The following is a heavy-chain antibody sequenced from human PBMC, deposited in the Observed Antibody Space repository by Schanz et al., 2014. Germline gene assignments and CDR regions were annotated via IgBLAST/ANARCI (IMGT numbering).Heavy chain of an antibody. CDR3: AREQIMAAAGLVDY. CDR1: GFTFSSYA. V-gene: IGHV3-64*04. J-gene: IGHJ4*01. CDR2: ITRSGGGT. Sequence: QVQLLQFGGGVVQPGRSLRLSCAASGFTFSSYAMHWVRQASGKGLEYVSAITRSGGGTYYSDSVKGRFTISRDNAKKTLSLQMISLRAEDTAVYYCAREQIMAAAGLVDYWGHGTLVTVSS. D-gene: IGHD6-13*01.